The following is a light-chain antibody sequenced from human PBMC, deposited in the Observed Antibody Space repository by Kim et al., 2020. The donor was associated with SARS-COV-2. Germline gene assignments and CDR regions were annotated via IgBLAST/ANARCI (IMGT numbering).Light chain of an antibody. CDR2: KDN. V-gene: IGLV6-57*03. J-gene: IGLJ2*01. Sequence: NFMLTQPHSVSESPGKTVTISCTRSSGSIASNYVQWYQQRPGSAPTTVIYKDNQRPSGVPDRFSGSIDSSSNSASLTTSELKTEDGADYYCQSYDSSIVVFGGGTQLTVL. CDR3: QSYDSSIVV. CDR1: SGSIASNY.